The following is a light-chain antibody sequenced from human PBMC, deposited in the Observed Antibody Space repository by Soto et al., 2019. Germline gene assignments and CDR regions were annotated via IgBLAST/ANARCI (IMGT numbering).Light chain of an antibody. V-gene: IGLV2-14*03. CDR1: SSDVGAYNF. CDR3: SAYTVSRTYV. Sequence: QSAVTQPASVSGSPGQSITISCTGTSSDVGAYNFVSWHQQHPGKAPKLMSYNVYDRPSGISYRFSGSKSGKTASLTISGLQGEGEAAYYCSAYTVSRTYVFGTGTKVTVL. J-gene: IGLJ1*01. CDR2: NVY.